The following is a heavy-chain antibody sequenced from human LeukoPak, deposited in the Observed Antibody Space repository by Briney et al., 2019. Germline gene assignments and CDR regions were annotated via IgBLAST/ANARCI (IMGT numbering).Heavy chain of an antibody. CDR1: GGSISASTYY. D-gene: IGHD3-10*01. CDR3: ARHGAFQSEYYFDY. Sequence: PSETLFLTCTVSGGSISASTYYWGWIRQPPGKGLEWIGSIYYSGSTHYNPSLKSRVTISVDTSKNQFSLKKSSVTAADTAVYYCARHGAFQSEYYFDYWGQGTLVTVSS. CDR2: IYYSGST. V-gene: IGHV4-39*01. J-gene: IGHJ4*02.